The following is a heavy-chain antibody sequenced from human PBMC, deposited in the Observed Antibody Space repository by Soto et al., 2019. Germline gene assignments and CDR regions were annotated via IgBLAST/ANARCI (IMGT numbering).Heavy chain of an antibody. D-gene: IGHD2-21*01. J-gene: IGHJ4*02. CDR2: IGTAGDT. V-gene: IGHV3-13*01. Sequence: GGSLRLSCAASGFTFSSYDMHWVRQATGKGLEWVSAIGTAGDTYYPGSVKGRFTISRENAKNSLYLQMNSLRAGDTAVYYCARGPNAQAYCGGECAGAQYYFDYWGQGNLVTVSS. CDR3: ARGPNAQAYCGGECAGAQYYFDY. CDR1: GFTFSSYD.